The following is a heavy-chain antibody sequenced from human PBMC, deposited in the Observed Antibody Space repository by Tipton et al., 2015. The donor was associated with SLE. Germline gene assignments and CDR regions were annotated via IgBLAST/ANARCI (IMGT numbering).Heavy chain of an antibody. D-gene: IGHD3-22*01. V-gene: IGHV4-39*07. CDR1: GDSISNNNYY. Sequence: TLSLTCTISGDSISNNNYYWGWIRQPPGKGLEWIGEIYHSGSTHYNPSLKSRVTISVDKSKNQFSLKLSSVTAADTAVYYCASHMGSGYYAFQHWGQGTLVTVPS. J-gene: IGHJ1*01. CDR3: ASHMGSGYYAFQH. CDR2: IYHSGST.